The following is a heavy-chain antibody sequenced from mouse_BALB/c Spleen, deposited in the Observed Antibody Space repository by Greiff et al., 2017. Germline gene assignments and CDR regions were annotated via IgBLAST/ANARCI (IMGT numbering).Heavy chain of an antibody. D-gene: IGHD1-1*01. CDR1: GFTFSSYA. CDR3: ARREELLRYYAMDY. Sequence: EVNLVESGGGLVKPGGSLKLSCAASGFTFSSYAMSWVRQTPEKRLEWVATISSGGSYTYYPDSVKVRFTISRDNAKNTLYLQMSSLRSEDTDMYDGARREELLRYYAMDYWGQGTAVTVSA. V-gene: IGHV5-9-3*01. CDR2: ISSGGSYT. J-gene: IGHJ4*01.